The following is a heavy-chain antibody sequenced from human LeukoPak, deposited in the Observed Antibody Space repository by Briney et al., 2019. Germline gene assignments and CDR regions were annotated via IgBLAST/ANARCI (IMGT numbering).Heavy chain of an antibody. D-gene: IGHD3-22*01. J-gene: IGHJ5*02. CDR2: IYYSGST. CDR1: GGSISSYY. V-gene: IGHV4-59*08. Sequence: SETLSLTCTVSGGSISSYYWSWIRQPPGKGLEWIGYIYYSGSTNYNPSLKSRVTISVDTSHTHFSLKLSSVTAADTAVYYCARATYYYDSSGEWFDPWGQGTLVTVSS. CDR3: ARATYYYDSSGEWFDP.